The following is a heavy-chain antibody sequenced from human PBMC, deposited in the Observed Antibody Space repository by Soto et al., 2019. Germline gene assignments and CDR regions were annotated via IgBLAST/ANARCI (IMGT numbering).Heavy chain of an antibody. CDR3: AKARTRYSSSSFDY. CDR1: GFTFTRYS. CDR2: ISSTTNYI. J-gene: IGHJ4*02. D-gene: IGHD6-6*01. V-gene: IGHV3-21*04. Sequence: PGGSLRLSCAASGFTFTRYSMNWVRQAPGKGLEWVSSISSTTNYIYYADSVKGRFTISRDNSKNTLYLQMNSLRAEDTAVYYCAKARTRYSSSSFDYWGQGTLVTVSS.